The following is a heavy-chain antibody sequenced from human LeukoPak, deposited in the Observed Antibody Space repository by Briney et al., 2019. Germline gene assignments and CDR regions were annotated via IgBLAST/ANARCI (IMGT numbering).Heavy chain of an antibody. CDR1: GYTFTSYF. CDR2: INPRGGST. D-gene: IGHD5-18*01. Sequence: ASVTAACKAAGYTFTSYFMHWVRQAHGHGREWLGVINPRGGSTTYPHKFQGRVTMTRDTSTSTVYMELSSLRSEDTAVYYCAREGYSYGKHFDYWGQGTLVTVSS. CDR3: AREGYSYGKHFDY. V-gene: IGHV1-46*01. J-gene: IGHJ4*02.